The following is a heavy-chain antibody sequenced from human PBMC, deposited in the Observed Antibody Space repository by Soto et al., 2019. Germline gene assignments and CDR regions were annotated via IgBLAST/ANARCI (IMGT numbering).Heavy chain of an antibody. V-gene: IGHV1-69*02. Sequence: QVQLVQSGAEVKKPGSSVKVSCKASGGTFSGYTITWVRQAPGQGLEWMGRIIPFLDKTNHAQTFQGRVTINADKSTNTAYVELGSVSSEDTAVYYCASTNYTAYYLGGGSTWGQGTLVTVSA. CDR1: GGTFSGYT. CDR3: ASTNYTAYYLGGGST. CDR2: IIPFLDKT. J-gene: IGHJ4*02. D-gene: IGHD1-26*01.